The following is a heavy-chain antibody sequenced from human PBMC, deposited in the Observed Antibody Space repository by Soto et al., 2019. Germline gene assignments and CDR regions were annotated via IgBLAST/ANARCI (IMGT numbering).Heavy chain of an antibody. Sequence: GGSLRLSCAASGFTFSSYGMHWVRQAPGKGLEWVAVIWYDGSNKYYADSVKGRFTISRDNSKNTLYLQMNSLRAEDTAVYYCAREESYYYDSSGSHFDYWGQGTLVTVSS. CDR1: GFTFSSYG. CDR3: AREESYYYDSSGSHFDY. V-gene: IGHV3-33*01. CDR2: IWYDGSNK. J-gene: IGHJ4*02. D-gene: IGHD3-22*01.